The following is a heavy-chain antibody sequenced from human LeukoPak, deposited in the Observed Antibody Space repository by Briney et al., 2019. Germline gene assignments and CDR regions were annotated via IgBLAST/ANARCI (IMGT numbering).Heavy chain of an antibody. CDR3: ARNTTEVVTAKWFDP. J-gene: IGHJ5*02. Sequence: SETLSLTCAVSGYSISSGDYWGWIRQPPGKGLEWIGSIYHSGSTHYNPSLKSRVTISVDTSKNQFSLKLSSVTDADTAVYYCARNTTEVVTAKWFDPWGQGTLVTVSS. D-gene: IGHD2-21*02. V-gene: IGHV4-38-2*01. CDR1: GYSISSGDY. CDR2: IYHSGST.